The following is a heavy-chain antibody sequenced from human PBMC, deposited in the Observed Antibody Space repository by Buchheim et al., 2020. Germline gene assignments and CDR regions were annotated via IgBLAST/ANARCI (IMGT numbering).Heavy chain of an antibody. V-gene: IGHV3-23*01. J-gene: IGHJ4*02. D-gene: IGHD2-2*01. CDR2: ITGSGDST. CDR1: GFIFSSYL. Sequence: EVQLLESGGGLVQPGGSLRLSCAASGFIFSSYLMTWVRQAPGKGLECVATITGSGDSTYYADPVKGRFTISRDNSKNTLYLQMNSLRAEDTAVYYCAKRFDQRYFDYWGQGTL. CDR3: AKRFDQRYFDY.